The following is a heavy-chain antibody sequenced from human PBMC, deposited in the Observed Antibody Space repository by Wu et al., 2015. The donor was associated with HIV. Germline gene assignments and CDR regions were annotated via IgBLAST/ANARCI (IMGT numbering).Heavy chain of an antibody. J-gene: IGHJ3*02. CDR3: ARERGYYYVSGGYLRAFDI. Sequence: QVQLVQSGAEVKKPGASVKVSCKASGYTFTGYYIHWVRQAPGQGLEWMGWINPNIGDTNYAQKFQGRATMTRDTSIGTAYMELSRLRSDDTAVYYCARERGYYYVSGGYLRAFDIWGQGTMVTVSS. V-gene: IGHV1-2*02. CDR1: GYTFTGYY. D-gene: IGHD3-22*01. CDR2: INPNIGDT.